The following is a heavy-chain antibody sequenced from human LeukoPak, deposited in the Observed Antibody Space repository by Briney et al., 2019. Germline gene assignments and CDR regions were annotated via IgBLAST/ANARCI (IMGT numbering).Heavy chain of an antibody. J-gene: IGHJ4*02. Sequence: ASVKVSCKASGYTLTGYYMHWVRQAPGQGLEWMGWINPNSGGTNYAQKFQGRVTMTRDTSISTAYMELSRLRSDDTAVYYCAREMTTVTTLGSFDYWGQGTLVTVSS. CDR2: INPNSGGT. D-gene: IGHD4-17*01. CDR1: GYTLTGYY. V-gene: IGHV1-2*02. CDR3: AREMTTVTTLGSFDY.